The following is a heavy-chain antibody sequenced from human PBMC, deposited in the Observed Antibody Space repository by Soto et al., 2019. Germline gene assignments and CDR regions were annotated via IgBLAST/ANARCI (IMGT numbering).Heavy chain of an antibody. Sequence: PSETLSLTCTVSGGSISSGGYYWSWIRQHPGKGLEWIGYIYYSGSTYYNPSLKSRVTISVDTSKNQFSLNLSSVSAADTAVYYCARVPVRKYYGAGSYNNYYFGMDVWGQGTTVTVSS. CDR3: ARVPVRKYYGAGSYNNYYFGMDV. CDR1: GGSISSGGYY. CDR2: IYYSGST. V-gene: IGHV4-31*03. D-gene: IGHD3-10*01. J-gene: IGHJ6*02.